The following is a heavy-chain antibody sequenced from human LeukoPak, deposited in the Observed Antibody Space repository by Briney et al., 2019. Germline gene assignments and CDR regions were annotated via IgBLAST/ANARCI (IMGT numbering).Heavy chain of an antibody. CDR1: GGSFSGYY. V-gene: IGHV4-34*01. J-gene: IGHJ5*02. CDR3: ARAPDFLGYCSSTSCYALGWFDP. CDR2: INHSGST. Sequence: SETLSLTCAVYGGSFSGYYWSWIRQPPGKGLEWSGEINHSGSTNYNPSLKSRVTISVDTSKNQFSLKLSSVTAADTAVYYCARAPDFLGYCSSTSCYALGWFDPWGQGTLVTVSS. D-gene: IGHD2-2*01.